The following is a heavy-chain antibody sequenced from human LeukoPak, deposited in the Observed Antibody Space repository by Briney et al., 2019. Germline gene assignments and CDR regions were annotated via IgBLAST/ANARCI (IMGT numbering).Heavy chain of an antibody. CDR1: GYTFTSYY. CDR3: ARESITMVRGVIEGFDP. V-gene: IGHV1-46*01. D-gene: IGHD3-10*01. Sequence: ASVKVSCKASGYTFTSYYMHWVRQAPGQGLEWMGIINPSGGSTSYAQKFQGRVTMTRDTSTSTVYMELSGLRSEDTAVYYCARESITMVRGVIEGFDPWGQGTLVTVSS. CDR2: INPSGGST. J-gene: IGHJ5*02.